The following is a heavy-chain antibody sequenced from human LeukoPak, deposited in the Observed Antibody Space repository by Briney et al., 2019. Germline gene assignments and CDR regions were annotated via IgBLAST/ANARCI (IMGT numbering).Heavy chain of an antibody. D-gene: IGHD6-19*01. CDR2: IIPIFGTA. V-gene: IGHV1-69*05. J-gene: IGHJ3*02. Sequence: SVKVSCKASGGTFSSYAISWVRQAPGQGLEWMRRIIPIFGTANYAQKFQGRVTITTDESTSTAYMELSSLRSEDTAVYYCARDRKQWLVDAFDIWGQGTMVTVSS. CDR3: ARDRKQWLVDAFDI. CDR1: GGTFSSYA.